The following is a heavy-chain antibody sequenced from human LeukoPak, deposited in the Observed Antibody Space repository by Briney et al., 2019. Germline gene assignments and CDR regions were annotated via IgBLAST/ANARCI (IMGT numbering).Heavy chain of an antibody. CDR1: GGSISSSSYY. J-gene: IGHJ4*02. CDR3: ARRRAARLLNFDY. D-gene: IGHD6-6*01. Sequence: SETLSLTCTVSGGSISSSSYYWGWIRQPPGKGLEWIGSIYYSGSTYYNPSLKSRVTISVDTSKNQFSLKLSSVTAADTAVYYCARRRAARLLNFDYWGQGTLVTVSS. CDR2: IYYSGST. V-gene: IGHV4-39*07.